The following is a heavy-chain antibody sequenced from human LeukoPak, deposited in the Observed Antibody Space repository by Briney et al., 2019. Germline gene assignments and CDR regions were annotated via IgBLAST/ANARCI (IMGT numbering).Heavy chain of an antibody. CDR1: GFTFSSYA. Sequence: GGSLRLSCAASGFTFSSYAMNWVRQAPGKGLEWVSGISGSGAGTYYADSVKGRFTISRDNSKNTLYLQMNSLRAEDTAVYYCAKMVREFYTISYYFDYWGQGTLVTVSS. J-gene: IGHJ4*02. CDR3: AKMVREFYTISYYFDY. CDR2: ISGSGAGT. V-gene: IGHV3-23*01. D-gene: IGHD2-8*01.